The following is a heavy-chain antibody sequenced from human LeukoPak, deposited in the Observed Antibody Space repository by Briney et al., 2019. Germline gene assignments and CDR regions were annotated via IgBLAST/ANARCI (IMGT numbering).Heavy chain of an antibody. CDR1: GYTFTGYF. CDR3: ARGPRFAIRMIVVVTKGHFDY. J-gene: IGHJ4*02. V-gene: IGHV1-2*02. D-gene: IGHD3-22*01. Sequence: ASVKVSCKASGYTFTGYFIHWVRQAPGQGLEWMGWINPNSGGTNYAQKFQGRVTMTRDTSISTAYMELSRLRSDDTAVYYRARGPRFAIRMIVVVTKGHFDYWGQGTLVTVSS. CDR2: INPNSGGT.